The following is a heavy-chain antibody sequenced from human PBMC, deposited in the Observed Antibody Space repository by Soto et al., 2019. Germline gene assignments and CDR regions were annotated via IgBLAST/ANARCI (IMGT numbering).Heavy chain of an antibody. V-gene: IGHV1-2*04. J-gene: IGHJ5*02. Sequence: ASVKVSCKASGYTFTGYYMHWVRQAPGQGLEWMGWINPTSGRTDYAQKFQGWVTMTMDTSSSTAYMELSSLTSDDTAVYYCARVPASLDPWGQGTLVTVSS. CDR1: GYTFTGYY. CDR2: INPTSGRT. CDR3: ARVPASLDP.